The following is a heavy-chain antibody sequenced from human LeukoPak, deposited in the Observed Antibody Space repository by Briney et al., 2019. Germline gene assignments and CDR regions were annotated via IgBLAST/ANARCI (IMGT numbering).Heavy chain of an antibody. J-gene: IGHJ4*02. D-gene: IGHD6-13*01. CDR1: GFTFISYW. CDR2: INSDRSTT. V-gene: IGHV3-74*01. Sequence: GGALRLSCAASGFTFISYWMHWVRQAPGKGLVWVSRINSDRSTTSYAASVKGRFTISRDNAKNSLYVQMNRLRDEDTAVYYCARVGLAADGTQFDYWGQGTLVTVSS. CDR3: ARVGLAADGTQFDY.